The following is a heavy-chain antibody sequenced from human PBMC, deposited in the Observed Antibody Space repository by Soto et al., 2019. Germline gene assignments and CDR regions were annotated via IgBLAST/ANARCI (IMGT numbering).Heavy chain of an antibody. V-gene: IGHV1-46*01. Sequence: QVQLVQSGAEVKKPGASVKVSCKAIGYSFTSHYMHWVRQAPGQGLEWMGTIYPGGVNIGYAQKFKGRVTMTKDTSTSTVYMELNSLTXXXTXXXXXXXXXXXXXXXXWFDPWGQGTLVTVSS. CDR3: XXXXXXXXXXXWFDP. J-gene: IGHJ5*02. CDR1: GYSFTSHY. CDR2: IYPGGVNI.